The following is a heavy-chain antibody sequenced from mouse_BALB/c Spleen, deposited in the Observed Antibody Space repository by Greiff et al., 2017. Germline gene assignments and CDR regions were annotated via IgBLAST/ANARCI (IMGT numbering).Heavy chain of an antibody. V-gene: IGHV1-63*02. D-gene: IGHD1-2*01. CDR2: IYPGGGYT. CDR3: ARSHYGSYWYFDV. J-gene: IGHJ1*01. Sequence: VQLVESGAELVRPGTSVKISCKASGYTFTNYWLGWVKQRPGHGLEWIGDIYPGGGYTNYNEKFKGKATLTADTSSSTAYMQLSSLTSEDSAVYFCARSHYGSYWYFDVWGAGTTVTVSS. CDR1: GYTFTNYW.